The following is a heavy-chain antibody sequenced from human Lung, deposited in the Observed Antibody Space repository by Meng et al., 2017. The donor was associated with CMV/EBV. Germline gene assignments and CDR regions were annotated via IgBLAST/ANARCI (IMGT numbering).Heavy chain of an antibody. J-gene: IGHJ5*02. D-gene: IGHD2-8*01. CDR1: GFTFSNYA. CDR3: AKKDGGLFGVLDP. Sequence: SCAASGFTFSNYAMSWVRQAPGKGLEWVSAISGLSGGTYYADSVKGRLTNSRDNSNNTVYLQVNSLRAEDTAVYYCAKKDGGLFGVLDPWVQGTXVTVSS. CDR2: ISGLSGGT. V-gene: IGHV3-23*01.